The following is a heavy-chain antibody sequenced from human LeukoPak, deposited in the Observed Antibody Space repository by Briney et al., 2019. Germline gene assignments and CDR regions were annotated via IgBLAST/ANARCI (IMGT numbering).Heavy chain of an antibody. V-gene: IGHV3-7*01. CDR3: ARGMTVAANWFDS. Sequence: GGSLRLSCAASGFSFSTYWMNWVRQVPGKGLEGVANIKQDGSEKYYVDSVKGRFTISRDNAENSVYLQMNSLRAEDTAVYYCARGMTVAANWFDSWGQGTLVTVSS. CDR1: GFSFSTYW. D-gene: IGHD6-19*01. J-gene: IGHJ5*01. CDR2: IKQDGSEK.